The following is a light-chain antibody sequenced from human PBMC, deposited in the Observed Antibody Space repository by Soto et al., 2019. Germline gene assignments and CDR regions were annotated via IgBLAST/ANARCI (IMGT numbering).Light chain of an antibody. V-gene: IGKV3D-15*01. J-gene: IGKJ1*01. CDR1: QRISTN. CDR2: GAS. Sequence: EIELTQSPGTLSLSPGERATLSCRASQRISTNLAWYQHKRGQAPRLLIYGASTRATGIPARFSGSGSETEFTLTISSLQPDDFATYYCQHYNSYSEAFGQGTKVDI. CDR3: QHYNSYSEA.